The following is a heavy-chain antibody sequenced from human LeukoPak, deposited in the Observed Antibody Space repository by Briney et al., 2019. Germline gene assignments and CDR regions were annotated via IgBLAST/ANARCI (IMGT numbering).Heavy chain of an antibody. CDR3: ARRDYDILTGYPGPFDY. Sequence: SETLSLTFPVSGGSMSGYYWSWIRQPPGKGLEWIGYIYYSGTTNYNPSLKSRVTISVDTSKNQFSLKLSSVTAADTAVYYCARRDYDILTGYPGPFDYWGQGTLVTVSS. D-gene: IGHD3-9*01. CDR2: IYYSGTT. V-gene: IGHV4-59*08. J-gene: IGHJ4*02. CDR1: GGSMSGYY.